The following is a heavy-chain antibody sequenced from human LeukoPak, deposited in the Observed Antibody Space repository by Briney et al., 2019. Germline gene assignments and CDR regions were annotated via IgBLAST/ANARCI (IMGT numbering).Heavy chain of an antibody. J-gene: IGHJ5*02. CDR3: AREADIVVVPAAHRYNWFDP. CDR2: INPNCGGT. Sequence: ASVKVSCKASGYTFTGYYMHWVRQAPGQGLEWMGWINPNCGGTNYAQKFQGRVTMTRDTSISTAYMELSRLRSDDTAVYYCAREADIVVVPAAHRYNWFDPWGQGTLVTVSS. V-gene: IGHV1-2*02. D-gene: IGHD2-2*01. CDR1: GYTFTGYY.